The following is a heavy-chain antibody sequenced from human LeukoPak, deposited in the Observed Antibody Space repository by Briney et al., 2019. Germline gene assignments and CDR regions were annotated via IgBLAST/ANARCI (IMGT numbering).Heavy chain of an antibody. V-gene: IGHV3-21*06. CDR3: ARALWSGPVYYGMDV. CDR2: ISSTSSYI. CDR1: GFTFSNYN. D-gene: IGHD3-10*01. Sequence: GGSLRLSCAASGFTFSNYNFYWVRQAPGKGLEWVSSISSTSSYIYYADSVKGRFTISRDNAKNSLYPQMNSLRAEDTAVYYCARALWSGPVYYGMDVWGQGTTVTVSS. J-gene: IGHJ6*02.